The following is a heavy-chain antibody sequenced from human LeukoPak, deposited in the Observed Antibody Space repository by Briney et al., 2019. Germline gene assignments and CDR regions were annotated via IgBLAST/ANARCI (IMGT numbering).Heavy chain of an antibody. Sequence: GGSLRLSCAVSGFTFSNYWMHWVRQGPGEGLEWVSAISGSGGSTYYADSVKGRFTISRDNSKNTLYLQMNSLRAEDTAVYYCAKVVSAAAGTPEDYWGQGTMVTVSS. J-gene: IGHJ3*01. CDR3: AKVVSAAAGTPEDY. V-gene: IGHV3-23*01. CDR2: ISGSGGST. D-gene: IGHD6-13*01. CDR1: GFTFSNYW.